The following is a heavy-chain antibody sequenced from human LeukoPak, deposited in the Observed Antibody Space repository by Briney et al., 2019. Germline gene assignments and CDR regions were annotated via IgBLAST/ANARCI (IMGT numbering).Heavy chain of an antibody. CDR3: ARVMGATSSVFDY. Sequence: PSETLSPTCTVSGGSISSYYWSWIRQPPGKGLEWIGYIYYSGGTNYNPSLKSRVTISVDTPKNQFSLKLSSVTAADTAVYYCARVMGATSSVFDYWGQGIQVTVSS. CDR2: IYYSGGT. V-gene: IGHV4-59*01. J-gene: IGHJ4*02. CDR1: GGSISSYY. D-gene: IGHD1-26*01.